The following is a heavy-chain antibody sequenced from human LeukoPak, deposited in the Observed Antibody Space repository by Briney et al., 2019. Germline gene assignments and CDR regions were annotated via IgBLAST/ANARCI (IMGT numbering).Heavy chain of an antibody. CDR1: GFTFSSYA. J-gene: IGHJ4*02. CDR2: MSGSGANT. CDR3: AKDSIGATGFGSGDY. Sequence: GGSLRLSCAASGFTFSSYAMTWVRQAPGRGLKWGSDMSGSGANTHYADSVKGRFTISRDNSKNTLYLQMNSLRAEDTAVYYCAKDSIGATGFGSGDYWGQGTLVTVSS. V-gene: IGHV3-23*01. D-gene: IGHD3-10*01.